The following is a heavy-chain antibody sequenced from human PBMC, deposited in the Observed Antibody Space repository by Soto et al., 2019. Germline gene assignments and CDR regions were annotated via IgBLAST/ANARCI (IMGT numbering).Heavy chain of an antibody. CDR1: GGTFSIYA. D-gene: IGHD3-16*01. V-gene: IGHV1-69*01. J-gene: IGHJ5*02. Sequence: QVQLVQSGAEVKKPGSSVKVSCKASGGTFSIYAISWVRQAPGQGLEWMGGIIPIFGTANYAQKFQGRVTITADESTSTAYMELSSLRSEDTAVYYCASVAVIFRGRNWFDPWGQGTLVTVSS. CDR2: IIPIFGTA. CDR3: ASVAVIFRGRNWFDP.